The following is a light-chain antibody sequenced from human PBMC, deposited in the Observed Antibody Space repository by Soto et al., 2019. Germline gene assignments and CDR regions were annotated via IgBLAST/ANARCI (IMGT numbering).Light chain of an antibody. J-gene: IGLJ3*02. CDR2: GNS. V-gene: IGLV1-40*01. Sequence: QAVLTQPPSVSGAPGQRVTFSCTGSSSNIGAGYVVHWYQQLPGTAPKLLIYGNSNRPSGVPDRFSGSKSGTSASLAITGLQAEDEADYYCQSYDSSLSGWVFGGGTKLTVL. CDR1: SSNIGAGYV. CDR3: QSYDSSLSGWV.